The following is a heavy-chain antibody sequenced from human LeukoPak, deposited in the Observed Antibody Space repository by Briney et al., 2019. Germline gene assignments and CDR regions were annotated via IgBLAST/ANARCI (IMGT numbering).Heavy chain of an antibody. V-gene: IGHV4-34*01. J-gene: IGHJ5*02. D-gene: IGHD2-2*03. Sequence: SETLSLTCAVYGGSFSGYYWSWIRQPPGKGLEWIGEINHSGSTNYNPSLKSRVTISVDTSKNQFSLKLSPVTAADTAVYYCATLMGIVVVPAASYNWFDPWGQGTLVTVSS. CDR1: GGSFSGYY. CDR3: ATLMGIVVVPAASYNWFDP. CDR2: INHSGST.